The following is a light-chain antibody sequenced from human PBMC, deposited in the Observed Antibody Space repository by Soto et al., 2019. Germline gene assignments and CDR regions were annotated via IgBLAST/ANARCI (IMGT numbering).Light chain of an antibody. CDR2: DAS. Sequence: DIQMTQSPSTLSASVGDRVTITCRASQSISSWLAWYQQKPGKAPKLLIYDASSLESGVPSRFRGSGSGTEFTLTISRLQPDDFATYYCQQYNSYSRLTFGGGTTVEIK. V-gene: IGKV1-5*01. CDR1: QSISSW. J-gene: IGKJ4*01. CDR3: QQYNSYSRLT.